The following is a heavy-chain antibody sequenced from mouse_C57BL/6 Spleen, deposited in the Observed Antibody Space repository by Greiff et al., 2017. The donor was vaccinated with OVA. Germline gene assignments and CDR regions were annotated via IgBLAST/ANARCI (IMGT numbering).Heavy chain of an antibody. CDR2: IYPGDGDT. V-gene: IGHV1-82*01. D-gene: IGHD2-1*01. CDR3: ARERAYYGNYEGYFDV. CDR1: GYAFSSSW. J-gene: IGHJ1*03. Sequence: QVQLKESGPELVKPGASVKISCKASGYAFSSSWMNWVKQRPGKGLEWIGRIYPGDGDTNYNGKFKGKATLTADKSSSTAYMQLSSLTSEDSAVYFCARERAYYGNYEGYFDVWGTGTTVTVSS.